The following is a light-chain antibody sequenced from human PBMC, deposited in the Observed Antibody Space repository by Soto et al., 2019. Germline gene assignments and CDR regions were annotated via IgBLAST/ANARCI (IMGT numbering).Light chain of an antibody. J-gene: IGLJ3*02. Sequence: QSVLTQPPSVSGAPGQRVTISCTGSSSNIGAGCDVHWYQQLPGTAPKLLIYGNINRPSGVPDRFSGSKSGTSASLAITGLQAEDEADYYCQSYDSSLNDWVFGGGTKLTVL. CDR2: GNI. V-gene: IGLV1-40*01. CDR1: SSNIGAGCD. CDR3: QSYDSSLNDWV.